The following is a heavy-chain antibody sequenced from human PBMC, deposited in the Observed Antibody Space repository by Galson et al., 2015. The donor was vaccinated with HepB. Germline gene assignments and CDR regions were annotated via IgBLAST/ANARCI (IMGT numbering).Heavy chain of an antibody. CDR2: IYSGGST. CDR1: GFTVSSNY. Sequence: SLRLSCAASGFTVSSNYMSWVRQAPGKGLEWVSVIYSGGSTYYADSVKGRFTISRDNSKNTLYLQMNSLRAEDTAVYYCARVPHRRSSSRFGYGMDVWGQGTTVTVSS. V-gene: IGHV3-53*01. CDR3: ARVPHRRSSSRFGYGMDV. D-gene: IGHD6-6*01. J-gene: IGHJ6*02.